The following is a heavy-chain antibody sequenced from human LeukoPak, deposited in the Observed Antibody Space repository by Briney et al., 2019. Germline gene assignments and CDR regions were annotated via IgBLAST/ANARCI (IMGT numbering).Heavy chain of an antibody. J-gene: IGHJ5*02. Sequence: PSETLSLTCTVSGGSISSSSYYWGWIRQPPGKGLEWIGSIYYSGTTHYSPSLKSRVTISVDTSKKQFSLKLSSVTAADTAVYYCARLTTVTDWFDPWGQGTLVTVSS. V-gene: IGHV4-39*01. CDR1: GGSISSSSYY. CDR3: ARLTTVTDWFDP. D-gene: IGHD4-17*01. CDR2: IYYSGTT.